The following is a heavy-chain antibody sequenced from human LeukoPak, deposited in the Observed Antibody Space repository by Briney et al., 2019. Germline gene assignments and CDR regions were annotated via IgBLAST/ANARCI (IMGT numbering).Heavy chain of an antibody. CDR3: ARDGVSAARPAPDGMDV. D-gene: IGHD6-6*01. Sequence: PGGSLRLSCAASGFTFSSYSMNWVRQAPGKGLEWVSSISSSSSYIYYADSVKGRFTISRDNAKNSLYLQMTSLRAEDTAVYYCARDGVSAARPAPDGMDVWGQGTTVTVSS. CDR1: GFTFSSYS. CDR2: ISSSSSYI. J-gene: IGHJ6*02. V-gene: IGHV3-21*01.